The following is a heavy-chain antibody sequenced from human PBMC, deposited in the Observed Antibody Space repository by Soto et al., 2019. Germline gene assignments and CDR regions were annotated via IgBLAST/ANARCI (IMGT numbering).Heavy chain of an antibody. CDR2: ISAYNGNT. D-gene: IGHD4-17*01. V-gene: IGHV1-18*01. CDR3: AFHYGDYASYYYYYGMDV. CDR1: GYTFTSYG. Sequence: QVQLVQSGAEVKKPGASVKVSCKASGYTFTSYGISWVRQAPGQGLEWMGWISAYNGNTNYAQKLQGRVTMTTDTSTSTAYMELRSLRSDATAVYYCAFHYGDYASYYYYYGMDVWGQGTTVTVSS. J-gene: IGHJ6*02.